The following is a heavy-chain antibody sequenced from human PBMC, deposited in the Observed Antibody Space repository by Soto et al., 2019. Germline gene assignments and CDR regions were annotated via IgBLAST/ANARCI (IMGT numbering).Heavy chain of an antibody. CDR2: MNPGSGDT. V-gene: IGHV1-8*01. J-gene: IGHJ5*02. CDR3: ARMAMFGSLNWFDP. CDR1: GYSFTNND. D-gene: IGHD3-10*01. Sequence: GASVKVSCKASGYSFTNNDVSWVRQATGQGLEWMGWMNPGSGDTGYAQKFQGRVTMTRDISIATAYMELSSLRSDDTAIYYCARMAMFGSLNWFDPWGQGTLVTVSS.